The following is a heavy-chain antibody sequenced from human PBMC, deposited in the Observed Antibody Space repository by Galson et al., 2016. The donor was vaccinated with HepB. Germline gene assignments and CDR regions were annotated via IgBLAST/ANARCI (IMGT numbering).Heavy chain of an antibody. Sequence: EPLSLTCTVSGGSISGYYWSWFRQSPGKGLEWIAYIYHGGSTKYNPSLKSRMTISADTSKKDFSLKLSSVTAADTAVYYCARQRYSYGAFDNWGPGTLVTVSS. CDR3: ARQRYSYGAFDN. J-gene: IGHJ4*02. CDR2: IYHGGST. D-gene: IGHD5-18*01. V-gene: IGHV4-59*08. CDR1: GGSISGYY.